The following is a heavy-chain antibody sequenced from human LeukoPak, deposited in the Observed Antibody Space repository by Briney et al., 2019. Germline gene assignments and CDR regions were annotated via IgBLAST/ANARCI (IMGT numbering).Heavy chain of an antibody. CDR2: IKSKTDGGTT. D-gene: IGHD5-12*01. CDR3: TTSLSGYDFLFDY. CDR1: GFTFSNAW. V-gene: IGHV3-15*01. J-gene: IGHJ4*02. Sequence: PGGSLRLSCAASGFTFSNAWMSWVRQAPGKGLEWVGRIKSKTDGGTTDYAAPVKGRFTISRDDSKNTLYLQMNSLKTEDTAVYYCTTSLSGYDFLFDYWGKGTLVTVSS.